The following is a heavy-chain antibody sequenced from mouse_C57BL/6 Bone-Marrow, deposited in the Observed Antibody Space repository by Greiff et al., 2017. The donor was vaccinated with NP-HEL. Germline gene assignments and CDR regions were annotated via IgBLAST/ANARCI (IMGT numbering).Heavy chain of an antibody. V-gene: IGHV1-55*01. CDR1: GYTFTSYW. J-gene: IGHJ4*01. CDR2: IYPGSGST. D-gene: IGHD1-1*01. Sequence: QVQLQQPGAELVKPGASVKMSCKASGYTFTSYWITWVKQRPGQGLEWIGDIYPGSGSTNYNEKFQSKATLTVDTSSSTAYMQRSSLTSEDSAVYYCARSGVVAREGYAMDYWGQGTSVTVSS. CDR3: ARSGVVAREGYAMDY.